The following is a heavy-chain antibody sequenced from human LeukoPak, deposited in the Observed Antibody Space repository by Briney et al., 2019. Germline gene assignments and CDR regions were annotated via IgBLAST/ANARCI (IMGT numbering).Heavy chain of an antibody. CDR3: ATTHLFWSGYYTLKGPFDY. CDR1: GFTFSSYD. Sequence: QTGGSLRLACAASGFTFSSYDMHWVCQAPGKGLEWVAVISYDGSNKYYADSVKGRFTISRDNSKNTLYLQMNSLRAGDTAVYYCATTHLFWSGYYTLKGPFDYWGQGTLVTVSS. D-gene: IGHD3-3*01. CDR2: ISYDGSNK. V-gene: IGHV3-30*03. J-gene: IGHJ4*02.